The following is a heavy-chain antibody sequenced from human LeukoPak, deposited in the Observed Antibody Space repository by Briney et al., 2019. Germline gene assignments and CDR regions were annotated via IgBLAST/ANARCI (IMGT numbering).Heavy chain of an antibody. CDR3: ARGGYGWTFKP. CDR2: VSSRGDTI. D-gene: IGHD3-16*01. Sequence: GGSLRLSCTDSGVSFAGNFMGWLRQAPGKGLEWVSYVSSRGDTIHYSDAVQGRFSISRDNSKRSLYLEMTRLRINDTAVYYCARGGYGWTFKPWGQGTLVSVSS. J-gene: IGHJ4*02. V-gene: IGHV3-11*01. CDR1: GVSFAGNF.